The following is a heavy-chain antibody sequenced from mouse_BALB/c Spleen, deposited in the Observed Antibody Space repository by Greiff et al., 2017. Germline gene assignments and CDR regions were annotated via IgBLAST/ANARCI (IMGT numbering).Heavy chain of an antibody. J-gene: IGHJ2*01. D-gene: IGHD1-1*01. CDR1: GFSLTSYG. Sequence: VKLMESGPGLVAPSQSLSITCTVSGFSLTSYGVHWVRQSPGKGLEWLGVIWSGGSTDYNAAFISRLSISKDNSKSQVFFKMNSLQANDTAIYYCAREGYYYGSSYDYFDYWGQGTTLTVSS. CDR2: IWSGGST. V-gene: IGHV2-2*02. CDR3: AREGYYYGSSYDYFDY.